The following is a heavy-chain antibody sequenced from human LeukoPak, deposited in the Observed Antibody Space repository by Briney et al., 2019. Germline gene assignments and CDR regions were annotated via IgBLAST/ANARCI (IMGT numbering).Heavy chain of an antibody. V-gene: IGHV3-74*01. D-gene: IGHD6-13*01. CDR1: DFTFSSHW. J-gene: IGHJ4*02. CDR2: LSGDGGTT. Sequence: GGSLRLSCAASDFTFSSHWMYWVRQAPGKGLVWVARLSGDGGTTRHADSVKGRFTISRDNAKNTLYLQMNSLGVEDTALYYCARGIASSRSVAIDLWGQGTLVAVSS. CDR3: ARGIASSRSVAIDL.